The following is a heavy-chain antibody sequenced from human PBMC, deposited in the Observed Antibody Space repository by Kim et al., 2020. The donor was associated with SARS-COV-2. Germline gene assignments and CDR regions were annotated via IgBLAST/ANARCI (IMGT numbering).Heavy chain of an antibody. J-gene: IGHJ4*02. CDR2: VWSHGGRT. CDR1: GFAFGNYG. Sequence: GGSLRLSCAASGFAFGNYGMHWVRQAPGKGLEWVCIVWSHGGRTSCADSVKGRFSISRDNSKNTVFLQMNDLRVEDTALYFCARNFYDYGDYWGQGTPVTVSS. V-gene: IGHV3-33*01. D-gene: IGHD3-16*01. CDR3: ARNFYDYGDY.